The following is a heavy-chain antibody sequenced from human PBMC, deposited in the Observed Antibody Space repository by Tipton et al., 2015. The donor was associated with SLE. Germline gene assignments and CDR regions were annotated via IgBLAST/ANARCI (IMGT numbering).Heavy chain of an antibody. J-gene: IGHJ1*01. CDR1: GGSFSGYY. V-gene: IGHV4-34*01. D-gene: IGHD6-25*01. Sequence: TLSLTCAVYGGSFSGYYWSWIRQPPGKGLEWFGEINHSGSTNYNPSLKSRVTISVDTSKNQFSLKLSSVTAADTAVYYCASPGSSAPGPYFQHWGQGTLVTVSS. CDR3: ASPGSSAPGPYFQH. CDR2: INHSGST.